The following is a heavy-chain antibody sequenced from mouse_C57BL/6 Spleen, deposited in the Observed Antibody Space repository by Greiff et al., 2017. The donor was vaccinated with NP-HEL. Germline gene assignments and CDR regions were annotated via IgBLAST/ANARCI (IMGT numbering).Heavy chain of an antibody. V-gene: IGHV3-6*01. J-gene: IGHJ1*03. Sequence: EVKLMESGPGLVKPSQSLSLTCSVTGYSITSGYYWNWIRQFPGNKLEWMGYISYDGSNNYNPSLKNRISITRYTSKNQFFLKLNAVTTEDTATYYCARGTTVGPWYFDGWGTGTTVTVSS. CDR3: ARGTTVGPWYFDG. CDR2: ISYDGSN. D-gene: IGHD1-1*01. CDR1: GYSITSGYY.